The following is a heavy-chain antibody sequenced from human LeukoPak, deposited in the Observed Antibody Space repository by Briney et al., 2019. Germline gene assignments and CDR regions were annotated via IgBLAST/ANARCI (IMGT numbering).Heavy chain of an antibody. Sequence: SETLSLTCAVYGGSFSGYYWSWIRQPPGKGLEWIGEINHSGSTNYNPSLKSRVTISVATSKNQFSLKLSSVTAADTAVYYCARGEHELDYWGQGTLVTVSS. V-gene: IGHV4-34*01. CDR1: GGSFSGYY. D-gene: IGHD1/OR15-1a*01. CDR3: ARGEHELDY. CDR2: INHSGST. J-gene: IGHJ4*02.